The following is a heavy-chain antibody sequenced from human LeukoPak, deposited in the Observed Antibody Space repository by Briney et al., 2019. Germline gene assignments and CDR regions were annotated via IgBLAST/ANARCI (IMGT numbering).Heavy chain of an antibody. Sequence: HPSETLSLTCTVSGGSISSSSYYWGWIRQAPGKGLEWVSAISGSGGNTYYADSVKGRFTISRDNSKNTLYLQMNSLRAEDTAVYYCANWFGSSSSFMGPFDYWGQGALVSVSS. D-gene: IGHD6-6*01. CDR1: GGSISSSSYY. CDR2: ISGSGGNT. J-gene: IGHJ4*02. CDR3: ANWFGSSSSFMGPFDY. V-gene: IGHV3-23*01.